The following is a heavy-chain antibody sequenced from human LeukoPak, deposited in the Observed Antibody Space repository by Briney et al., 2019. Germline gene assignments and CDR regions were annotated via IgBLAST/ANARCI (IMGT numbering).Heavy chain of an antibody. D-gene: IGHD3-3*01. J-gene: IGHJ2*01. V-gene: IGHV4-30-4*02. CDR2: IYYSGST. Sequence: SETLSLTCTVSGGSISSGDYYWSWIRQPPGKGLEWIGYIYYSGSTYYNPSLKSRVTISVDTSKNQFSLKLSSVTAADTAVYYCARGPLGPYDFWSSPGSFRRITNWYFDLWGRGTLVTVSS. CDR1: GGSISSGDYY. CDR3: ARGPLGPYDFWSSPGSFRRITNWYFDL.